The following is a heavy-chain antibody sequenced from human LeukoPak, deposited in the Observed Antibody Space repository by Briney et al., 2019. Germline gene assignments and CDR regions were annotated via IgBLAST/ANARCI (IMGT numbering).Heavy chain of an antibody. CDR1: GFTFSTYA. V-gene: IGHV3-64*01. CDR3: ARDQSMTTVTTCDY. Sequence: GGSLRLSCAASGFTFSTYAMHWVRQAPGKGLEYLSAISSSGASTYYANSVKGRFTISRDNSKNTLYLQMGSLRAGDMAVYYCARDQSMTTVTTCDYWGQGTLVTVSS. CDR2: ISSSGAST. D-gene: IGHD4-17*01. J-gene: IGHJ4*02.